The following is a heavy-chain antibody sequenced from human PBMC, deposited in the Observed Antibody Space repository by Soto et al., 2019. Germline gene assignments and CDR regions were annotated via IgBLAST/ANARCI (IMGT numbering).Heavy chain of an antibody. J-gene: IGHJ3*02. CDR2: INHSGST. V-gene: IGHV4-34*01. CDR1: GGSFSGYY. D-gene: IGHD3-3*02. CDR3: ARVSRHSWPDAFDI. Sequence: SETLSLTCAVYGGSFSGYYWSWIRQPPGKGLEWIGEINHSGSTNYNPSLKSRVTISVDTSKNQFSLKLSSVTAADTAVYYCARVSRHSWPDAFDIWGQGTMVTVSS.